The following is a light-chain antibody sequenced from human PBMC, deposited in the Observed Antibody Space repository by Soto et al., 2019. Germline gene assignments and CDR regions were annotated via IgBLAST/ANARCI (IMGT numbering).Light chain of an antibody. Sequence: DIVLTQSPGTLSLSPGERATLSCRASQSVSSSFLAWYQQKPGQAHRLLIYGASIRATGIPERFSGSGSGTDFTITISRLEPEDFAVYCCQHYNSSPLTFGGGTKVEIK. CDR2: GAS. CDR3: QHYNSSPLT. V-gene: IGKV3-20*01. CDR1: QSVSSSF. J-gene: IGKJ4*01.